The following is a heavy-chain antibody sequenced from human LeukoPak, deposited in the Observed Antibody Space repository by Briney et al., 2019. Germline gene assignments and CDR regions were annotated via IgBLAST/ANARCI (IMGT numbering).Heavy chain of an antibody. CDR2: INHSGST. CDR3: ARGWRYFDL. J-gene: IGHJ2*01. CDR1: GFTFSSYA. Sequence: PGGSLRLSCAASGFTFSSYAMSWVRQPPGKGLEWIGEINHSGSTNYNPSLRSRVTISVDTSKNQFSLKLSSVTAADTAVYYCARGWRYFDLWGRGTLVTVSS. V-gene: IGHV4-34*01.